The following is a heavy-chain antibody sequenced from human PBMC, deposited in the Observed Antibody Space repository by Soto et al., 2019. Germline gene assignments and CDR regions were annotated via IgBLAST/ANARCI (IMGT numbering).Heavy chain of an antibody. CDR1: GGSISSSSYY. V-gene: IGHV4-39*01. J-gene: IGHJ4*02. D-gene: IGHD6-13*01. CDR3: PRQWRDSSSWVAY. Sequence: QLQLQESGPGLVKPSETLSLTCTVSGGSISSSSYYWGWIRQPPGKGLGWIGSIYYSGSTYYNPSLKSRVTISVDTSKNQFSPKLSSVTAAYTAVYYCPRQWRDSSSWVAYWGQGTLVTVSS. CDR2: IYYSGST.